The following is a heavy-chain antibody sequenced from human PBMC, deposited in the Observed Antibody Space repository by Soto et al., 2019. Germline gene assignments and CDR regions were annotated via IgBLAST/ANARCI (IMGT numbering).Heavy chain of an antibody. D-gene: IGHD3-22*01. CDR3: ARDRVESGYPEYFQH. CDR1: GFTVSSNY. CDR2: IYSGGST. Sequence: EVQLVESGGGWIQPGGSLRLSCAASGFTVSSNYMSWVRQAPGKGLEWVSVIYSGGSTYYADSVKGRFTISRDNSKNTLYLQMNSLRAEDTAGYYCARDRVESGYPEYFQHWGQGTLVTVSS. V-gene: IGHV3-53*01. J-gene: IGHJ1*01.